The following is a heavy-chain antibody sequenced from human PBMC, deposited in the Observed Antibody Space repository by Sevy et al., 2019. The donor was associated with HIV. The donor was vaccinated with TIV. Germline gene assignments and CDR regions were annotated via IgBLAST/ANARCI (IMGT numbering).Heavy chain of an antibody. Sequence: GGSLRLSCTASGFTFGDYAMSWFRQAPGKGLEWEGFIRSKAYGGTREYAASVKGRFTISRDDSKSIAYLQMNSLKTEDTAVYYYTSGVYSSGWSDIWGQGTMVTVSS. CDR3: TSGVYSSGWSDI. D-gene: IGHD6-19*01. CDR2: IRSKAYGGTR. V-gene: IGHV3-49*03. J-gene: IGHJ3*02. CDR1: GFTFGDYA.